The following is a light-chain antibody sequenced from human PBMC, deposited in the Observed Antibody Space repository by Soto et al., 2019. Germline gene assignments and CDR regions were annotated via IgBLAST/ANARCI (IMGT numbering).Light chain of an antibody. CDR1: QVMSTY. V-gene: IGKV1-9*01. CDR3: QQLNGYQLA. J-gene: IGKJ4*01. CDR2: SAS. Sequence: DIQLTQSPSFLSASVGDTVTITCRASQVMSTYLAWYQQKPGKVPKHLIRSASTLQSGVPPRFSGGGSGTEFTLTISTLQPDDSGIYYCQQLNGYQLAFGGGTNVEIK.